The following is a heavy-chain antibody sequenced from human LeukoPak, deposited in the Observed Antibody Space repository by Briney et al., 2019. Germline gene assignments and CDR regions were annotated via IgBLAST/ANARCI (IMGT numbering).Heavy chain of an antibody. V-gene: IGHV4-31*03. CDR2: IYYSGST. CDR3: ARAGGFFSPFGY. J-gene: IGHJ4*02. Sequence: SQTLSLTCTVSGGSISSGGYYWSWIRQHPGKGLEWIGYIYYSGSTCYNPSLKSRVTISVDTSKNQFSPKLSSVTAADTAVYYCARAGGFFSPFGYWGQGTLVTVSS. CDR1: GGSISSGGYY. D-gene: IGHD3-16*01.